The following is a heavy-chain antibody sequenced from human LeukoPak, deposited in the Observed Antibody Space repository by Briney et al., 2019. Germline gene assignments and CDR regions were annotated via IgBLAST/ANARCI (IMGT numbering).Heavy chain of an antibody. CDR3: AVTGLDAFDI. D-gene: IGHD1-20*01. V-gene: IGHV6-1*01. CDR1: GDSVSSNSAA. Sequence: SQTLSLTCAISGDSVSSNSAAWTWIRQSPSRGLEWLGRTYYRSKWYNDYAVSVKSRITINPDTSKNQFSLQLNSVTPEDTAVCYCAVTGLDAFDIWGQGTMVTVSS. CDR2: TYYRSKWYN. J-gene: IGHJ3*02.